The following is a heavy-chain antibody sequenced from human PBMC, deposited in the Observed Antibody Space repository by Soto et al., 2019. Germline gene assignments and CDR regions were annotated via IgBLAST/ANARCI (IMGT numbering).Heavy chain of an antibody. Sequence: QVQLVQSGAEVKRPGSSVKVSCKASGDTFTFYSINWVRQAPGLGLEWMGRINPILSMSNYAQRFQGRVTMTADKSTSTAYMELSSLRSEDTAIYYCASSYDSGYWAFDYWGQGALVTVSS. CDR2: INPILSMS. CDR1: GDTFTFYS. CDR3: ASSYDSGYWAFDY. J-gene: IGHJ4*02. V-gene: IGHV1-69*02. D-gene: IGHD3-10*01.